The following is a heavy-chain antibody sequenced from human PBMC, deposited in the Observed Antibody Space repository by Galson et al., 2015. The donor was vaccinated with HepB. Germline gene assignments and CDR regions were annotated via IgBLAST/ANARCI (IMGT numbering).Heavy chain of an antibody. D-gene: IGHD1-26*01. CDR2: ISYDGSNK. CDR1: GFNFRSYA. CDR3: AKVGPYSGSYRTPLDM. Sequence: SLRLSCAASGFNFRSYAMYWVRQAPGKGLEWVAVISYDGSNKYYADSVKGRFTISRDNSKITLSLQMNSLRAEDTAVYYCAKVGPYSGSYRTPLDMWGQGTMVTV. J-gene: IGHJ3*02. V-gene: IGHV3-30-3*01.